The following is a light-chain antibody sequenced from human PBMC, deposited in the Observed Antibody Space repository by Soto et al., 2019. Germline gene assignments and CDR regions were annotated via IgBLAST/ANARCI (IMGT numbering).Light chain of an antibody. Sequence: EIVMTKPPATLSVSPGERATLSCRPSQSVNIYLAWYQQKPGQAPRLLIFGASYRATGIPARFSGSGSGTEFNLTISSLQSEDFAVYFCQQYDDWLRLTFGGGTKVDIK. CDR2: GAS. CDR1: QSVNIY. J-gene: IGKJ4*01. CDR3: QQYDDWLRLT. V-gene: IGKV3D-15*01.